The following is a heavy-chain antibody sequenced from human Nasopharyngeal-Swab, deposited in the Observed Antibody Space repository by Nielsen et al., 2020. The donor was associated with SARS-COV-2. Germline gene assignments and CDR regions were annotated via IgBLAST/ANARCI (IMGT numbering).Heavy chain of an antibody. D-gene: IGHD3-10*01. CDR2: ISAYNGNT. J-gene: IGHJ4*02. V-gene: IGHV1-18*01. Sequence: ASVKVSCKTSGYAFSDFGISWVRQAPGQGLEWLGWISAYNGNTNYAQKLQGRVTMTTDTSTSTAYMELRSLRSDDTAVYYCARLWFGEPYFDYWGQGTLVTVSS. CDR3: ARLWFGEPYFDY. CDR1: GYAFSDFG.